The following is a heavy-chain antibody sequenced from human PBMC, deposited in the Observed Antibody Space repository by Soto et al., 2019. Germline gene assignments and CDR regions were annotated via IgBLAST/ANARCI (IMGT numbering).Heavy chain of an antibody. D-gene: IGHD3-10*01. CDR1: GGSISSGDYY. V-gene: IGHV4-30-4*01. Sequence: SETLSLTCTVSGGSISSGDYYWSWIRQPPGKGLEWIGYIYYSGSTFYNPSLKRRVTISVETSKNQFSLKLSSVTAADTAVYYCARALWDYGSGRPFDYWGQGTLVTVSS. CDR2: IYYSGST. CDR3: ARALWDYGSGRPFDY. J-gene: IGHJ4*02.